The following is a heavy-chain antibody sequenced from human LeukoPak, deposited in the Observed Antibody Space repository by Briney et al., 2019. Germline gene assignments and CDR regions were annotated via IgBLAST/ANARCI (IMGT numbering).Heavy chain of an antibody. J-gene: IGHJ4*02. D-gene: IGHD2-15*01. CDR1: GFTFRSYW. CDR3: AKYSRTPPAQFDY. Sequence: GGSLRLSCAASGFTFRSYWMNWVRQAPGKGLEWVANISPDGGDEYYAASVKGRFTISRDNDDNSLYLHMNSLRAEDTAVYYCAKYSRTPPAQFDYWGQGTLVTVSS. CDR2: ISPDGGDE. V-gene: IGHV3-7*01.